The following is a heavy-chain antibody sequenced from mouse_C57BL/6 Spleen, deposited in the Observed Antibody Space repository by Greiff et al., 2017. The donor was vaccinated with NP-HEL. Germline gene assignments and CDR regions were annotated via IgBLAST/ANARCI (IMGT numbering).Heavy chain of an antibody. Sequence: VQLQQSGPELVKPGASVKISCKASGYAFSSSWMNWVKQRPGKGLEWIGRIYPGDGDTNYNGKFKGKATLTADKSSSTAYMQLSSLTSEDSAVYFCATAQATWFAYWGQRTLVTVSA. CDR1: GYAFSSSW. D-gene: IGHD3-2*02. J-gene: IGHJ3*01. CDR2: IYPGDGDT. V-gene: IGHV1-82*01. CDR3: ATAQATWFAY.